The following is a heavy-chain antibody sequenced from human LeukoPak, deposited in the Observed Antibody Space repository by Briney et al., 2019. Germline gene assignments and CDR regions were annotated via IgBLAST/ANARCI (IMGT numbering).Heavy chain of an antibody. CDR2: ISDRGKT. CDR1: GITFSSYD. Sequence: GGSLRLSCEASGITFSSYDMSWVRQAPGKGLEWISAISDRGKTDYADSVKGRFTISRNNSKNTLYLQLSSLRAEDTAMYYCAKLPTIFGVADSFDIWGQGTFVTVSS. CDR3: AKLPTIFGVADSFDI. D-gene: IGHD3-3*01. V-gene: IGHV3-23*01. J-gene: IGHJ3*02.